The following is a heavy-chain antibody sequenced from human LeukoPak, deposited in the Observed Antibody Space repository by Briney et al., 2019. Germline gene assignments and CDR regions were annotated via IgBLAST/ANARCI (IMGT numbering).Heavy chain of an antibody. V-gene: IGHV4-61*02. CDR3: ATSLGFFPRFDP. CDR2: IYISGST. D-gene: IGHD2/OR15-2a*01. Sequence: SETLSLTCTVSGGSISSGSYYWSWIRQPAGKGLEWIGRIYISGSTNYNPSLKSRATISVDTSKNQFSLILRSVTSADTAVYYCATSLGFFPRFDPWGQGILVTVSS. J-gene: IGHJ5*02. CDR1: GGSISSGSYY.